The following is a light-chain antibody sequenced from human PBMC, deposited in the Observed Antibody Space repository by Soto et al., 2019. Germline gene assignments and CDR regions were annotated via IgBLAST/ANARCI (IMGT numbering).Light chain of an antibody. CDR1: NIGSKS. J-gene: IGLJ2*01. CDR3: QVWDSSSDHVV. V-gene: IGLV3-21*04. Sequence: VLTQPPSVSVAPGKTARITCGGNNIGSKSVHWYQQKPGQAPVLVIYYDSDRPSGIPERFSGSNSGNTATLTISRVEAWDEADYYCQVWDSSSDHVVFGGGTKLTVL. CDR2: YDS.